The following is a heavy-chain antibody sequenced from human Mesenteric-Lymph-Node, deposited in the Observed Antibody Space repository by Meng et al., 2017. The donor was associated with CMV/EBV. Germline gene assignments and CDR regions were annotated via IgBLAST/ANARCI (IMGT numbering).Heavy chain of an antibody. CDR3: ATYYYDSSGYFYGGYWRDLFDY. V-gene: IGHV3-7*01. J-gene: IGHJ4*02. CDR2: INQDGSET. CDR1: GFTFSSYW. D-gene: IGHD3-22*01. Sequence: GGSLRLSCAASGFTFSSYWMSWLRQAPGKGLEWVAHINQDGSETYYVDSVRGRFIISRDSAVNSLYLQLNSLRAEDTAVYYCATYYYDSSGYFYGGYWRDLFDYWGQGTLVTVSS.